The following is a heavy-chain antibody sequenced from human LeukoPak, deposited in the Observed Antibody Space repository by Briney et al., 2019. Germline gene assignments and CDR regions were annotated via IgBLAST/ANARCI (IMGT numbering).Heavy chain of an antibody. V-gene: IGHV3-53*01. Sequence: PGGSLRLSCAASGFTVSSNYMSWVRQAPGKGLEWVSIIYSGGSTYYADSVKGRFTISRDNSNDTLYLQMNSLRAEDTAVYYCAKDLSSGYYDAFDIWGQGTMVTVSS. J-gene: IGHJ3*02. CDR3: AKDLSSGYYDAFDI. CDR2: IYSGGST. CDR1: GFTVSSNY. D-gene: IGHD3-22*01.